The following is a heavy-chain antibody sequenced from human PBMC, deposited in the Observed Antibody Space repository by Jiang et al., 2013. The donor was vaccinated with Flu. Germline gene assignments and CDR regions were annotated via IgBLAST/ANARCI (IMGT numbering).Heavy chain of an antibody. D-gene: IGHD3/OR15-3a*01. CDR2: IFHNGTT. V-gene: IGHV4-59*01. CDR3: ARSRVLDTFPSGVYEREPFDF. CDR1: RLHQYLL. J-gene: IGHJ4*02. Sequence: VKPSGDPVPHLHRLWRLHQYLLLDLAPAAPREGTGVDWLIFHNGTTKYNPSLEGRVTMSLDTSWNQFSLNLISVTAADTAVYYCARSRVLDTFPSGVYEREPFDFWGQGTLVTVSS.